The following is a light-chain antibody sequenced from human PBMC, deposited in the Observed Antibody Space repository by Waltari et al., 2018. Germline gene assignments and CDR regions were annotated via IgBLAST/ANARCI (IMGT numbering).Light chain of an antibody. V-gene: IGLV1-51*01. CDR3: GTWDNSLNIVI. Sequence: QSVLTQPPSVSAAPRQKVSISCSGSSSNIGNSSVSWFQQFPRAAPKLLIYDNNKRPSGIPDRVSASKSGKSATLGISGLQTGDEAISHCGTWDNSLNIVIFGGGTKLTVL. CDR1: SSNIGNSS. J-gene: IGLJ2*01. CDR2: DNN.